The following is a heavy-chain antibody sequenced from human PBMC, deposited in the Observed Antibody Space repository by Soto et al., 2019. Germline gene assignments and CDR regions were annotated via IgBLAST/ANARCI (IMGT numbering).Heavy chain of an antibody. Sequence: QVQLVESGGGVVQPGRSLRLSCAASGFTFSSYGMHWVRQAPGKGLEWVAVISYDGSNKYYADSVKGQFTISRDNSKNTLYLQMNSLRAEDTAVYYCAKEEDSSSSIDYWGQGTLVTVSS. CDR2: ISYDGSNK. V-gene: IGHV3-30*18. D-gene: IGHD6-6*01. J-gene: IGHJ4*02. CDR1: GFTFSSYG. CDR3: AKEEDSSSSIDY.